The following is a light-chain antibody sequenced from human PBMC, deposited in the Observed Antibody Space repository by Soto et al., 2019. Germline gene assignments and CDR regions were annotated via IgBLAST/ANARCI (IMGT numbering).Light chain of an antibody. CDR1: QSVGSSY. V-gene: IGKV3-20*01. CDR2: GAS. J-gene: IGKJ4*01. Sequence: EIVLTQSPGTLSLSPGERATLSCRASQSVGSSYLAWYQQKPGQAPRLLIYGASSRATGIPDRFSGSGSGTDFTLTISRLEPEDFAVYYCQQCGSSPLTFGGGTKVEIK. CDR3: QQCGSSPLT.